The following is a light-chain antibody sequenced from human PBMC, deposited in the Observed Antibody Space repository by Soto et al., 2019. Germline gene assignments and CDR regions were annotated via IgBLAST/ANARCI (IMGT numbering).Light chain of an antibody. Sequence: QSVLTQPASVSGSPGQSITISCTGTSSDVGGYNYVSWYQYHPGKAPKLMIFDVTNRPSGVSDRFSGSKSGNMASLTISGLRAEDEADYYCASYTSSSTLVFGGGTKLTVL. CDR3: ASYTSSSTLV. V-gene: IGLV2-14*03. J-gene: IGLJ3*02. CDR2: DVT. CDR1: SSDVGGYNY.